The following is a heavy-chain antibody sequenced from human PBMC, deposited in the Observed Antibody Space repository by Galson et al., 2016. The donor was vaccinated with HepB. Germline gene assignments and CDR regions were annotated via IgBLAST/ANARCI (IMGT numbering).Heavy chain of an antibody. D-gene: IGHD6-25*01. Sequence: SLRLSCAASGFTFNNYGMHWVRQAPGKGLEWVALIWYDGRNKYYADSVKGRFTISRDNSKNTLYLQMNSLRAEDTAVYYCVRDRAARDTVYYYGMDVWGQGATVT. CDR3: VRDRAARDTVYYYGMDV. CDR1: GFTFNNYG. CDR2: IWYDGRNK. J-gene: IGHJ6*02. V-gene: IGHV3-33*01.